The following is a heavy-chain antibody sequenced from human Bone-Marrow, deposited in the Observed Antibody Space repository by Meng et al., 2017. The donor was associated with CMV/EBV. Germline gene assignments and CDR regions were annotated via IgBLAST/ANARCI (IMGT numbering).Heavy chain of an antibody. Sequence: GESLKISCAASGFIFNKYAVAWVRQAPGKGLEWVSRISGSEGSIYYADSAKGRFTISRDNSKKTLYLEMSSLRVDDKAVYYCATGGDTSIVTRWFDSWGQGTLVTVSS. CDR1: GFIFNKYA. V-gene: IGHV3-23*01. CDR2: ISGSEGSI. J-gene: IGHJ5*01. D-gene: IGHD5-18*01. CDR3: ATGGDTSIVTRWFDS.